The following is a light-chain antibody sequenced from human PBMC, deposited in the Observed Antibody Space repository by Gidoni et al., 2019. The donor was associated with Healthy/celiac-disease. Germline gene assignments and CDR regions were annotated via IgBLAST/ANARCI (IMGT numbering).Light chain of an antibody. V-gene: IGKV2-28*01. J-gene: IGKJ1*01. CDR2: LGS. CDR3: RQALHTPWT. CDR1: PSLLHSNGYNY. Sequence: DFVMTQSQLSLPVTKGAPASISCRYSPSLLHSNGYNYLDWSLQKPGQSPQLLNYLGSIRDSGLPHRFSGSGSGTDFTLKIGRVEAEHLGLDHCRQALHTPWTFGQGTKVEIK.